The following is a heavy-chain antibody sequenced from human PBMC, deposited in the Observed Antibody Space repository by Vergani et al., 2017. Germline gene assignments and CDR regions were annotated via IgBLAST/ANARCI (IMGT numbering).Heavy chain of an antibody. CDR1: GYTFTSYD. Sequence: QVQLVQSGAEVKKPGASVKVSCKASGYTFTSYDINWVRQATGQGLEWMGWMNPNSGNTGYAQKFQGRVTITRNTSISTAYMELSSLRSEDTAVYYCARVRPNSGCGWPQYYYGMDVWGQGTTVTVSS. D-gene: IGHD5-12*01. J-gene: IGHJ6*02. CDR2: MNPNSGNT. V-gene: IGHV1-8*03. CDR3: ARVRPNSGCGWPQYYYGMDV.